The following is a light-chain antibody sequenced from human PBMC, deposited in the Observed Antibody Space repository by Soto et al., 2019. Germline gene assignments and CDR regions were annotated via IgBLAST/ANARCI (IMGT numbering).Light chain of an antibody. CDR3: QSYDSSLSGWV. J-gene: IGLJ3*02. CDR1: SSNIGEGYA. V-gene: IGLV1-40*01. Sequence: QSVLTQPPTVSGAPGQRVTISCTGSSSNIGEGYAVHGYQQLPGTAPKLLIYGNSNRPSVVPDRFSGSKSGPSASLAITGLQAEDEADSYCQSYDSSLSGWVFGGGTKVTVL. CDR2: GNS.